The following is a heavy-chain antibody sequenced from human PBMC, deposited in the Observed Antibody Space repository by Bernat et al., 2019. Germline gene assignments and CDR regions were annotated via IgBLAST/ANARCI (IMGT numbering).Heavy chain of an antibody. V-gene: IGHV3-30-3*01. Sequence: QVQLVESGGGVVQPGRSLRLSCAASGFTFSSYAMHWVRQAPGKGLEWVAVISYDGSNKYYADSVKGRFTISRDNSKNTLYLQMNSLRAEDTAVYYCARGSADIVVVPAARVFYYYGMDVWAKGPRSPSP. CDR3: ARGSADIVVVPAARVFYYYGMDV. CDR1: GFTFSSYA. J-gene: IGHJ6*02. D-gene: IGHD2-2*01. CDR2: ISYDGSNK.